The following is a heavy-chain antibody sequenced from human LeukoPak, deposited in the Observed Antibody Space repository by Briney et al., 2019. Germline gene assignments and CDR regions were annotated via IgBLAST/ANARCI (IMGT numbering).Heavy chain of an antibody. V-gene: IGHV1-46*01. CDR3: ARSRRYSSSWYGALDAFDI. CDR1: GYTFTSYY. Sequence: ASVKVSCKASGYTFTSYYMHWVRQAPGQGLEWMGIINPSGGSTSYAQKFQGRVTISADESTSTAYMELSSLRSEDTAVYYCARSRRYSSSWYGALDAFDIWGQGTMVTVSS. J-gene: IGHJ3*02. D-gene: IGHD6-13*01. CDR2: INPSGGST.